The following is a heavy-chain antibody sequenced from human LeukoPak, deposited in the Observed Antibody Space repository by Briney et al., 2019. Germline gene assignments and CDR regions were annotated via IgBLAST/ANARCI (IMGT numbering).Heavy chain of an antibody. CDR2: IYYSGST. J-gene: IGHJ4*02. V-gene: IGHV4-59*01. CDR1: GGSISSYY. Sequence: TSETLSLTCTVSGGSISSYYWSWIRQPPGKGLEWIGYIYYSGSTNYNPSLKSRVTISVDTSKNQFSLKLSSVTAADTAVYYCARDRYYYDSSGYYRLDYWGQGTLVTVSS. D-gene: IGHD3-22*01. CDR3: ARDRYYYDSSGYYRLDY.